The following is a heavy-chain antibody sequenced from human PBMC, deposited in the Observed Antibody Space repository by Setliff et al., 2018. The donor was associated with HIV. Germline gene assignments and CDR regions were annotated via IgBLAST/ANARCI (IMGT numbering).Heavy chain of an antibody. CDR2: ISGSSGST. J-gene: IGHJ4*02. D-gene: IGHD2-2*02. CDR1: GFTFSSYA. CDR3: TSVHYCGTTRGYIFDY. Sequence: GGSLRLSCAASGFTFSSYAMTWVRQAPGKGLEWVSAISGSSGSTYYADSVKGRFTISRDYSKNTLYLQMNSLKAEDTAVYYCTSVHYCGTTRGYIFDYWGQGALVTVSS. V-gene: IGHV3-23*01.